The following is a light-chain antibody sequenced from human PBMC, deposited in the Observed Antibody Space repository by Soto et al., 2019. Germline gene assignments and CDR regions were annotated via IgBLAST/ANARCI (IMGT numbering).Light chain of an antibody. CDR2: GAS. Sequence: EIVLTQSTATLSLSPGERATLSCRASQSVSSYLAWYQQKPGQAPRLLIYGASTRATGIPARFSGSGSGTDFTLSISSLEPEDFAVYYCQQRSNWPPITFGQGTRLEIK. J-gene: IGKJ5*01. V-gene: IGKV3-11*01. CDR1: QSVSSY. CDR3: QQRSNWPPIT.